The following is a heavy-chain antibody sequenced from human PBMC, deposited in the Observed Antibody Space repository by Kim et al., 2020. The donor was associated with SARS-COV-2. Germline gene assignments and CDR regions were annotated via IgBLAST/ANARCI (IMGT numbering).Heavy chain of an antibody. Sequence: GGSLRLSCAASGFTFSSYSMNWVRQAPGKGLEWVSSISSSSSYIYYADSVKGRFTISRDNAKNSLYLQMNSLRAEDTAVYYCARDLDSSSWVAFDIWGQGTMVTVSS. CDR1: GFTFSSYS. D-gene: IGHD6-13*01. CDR3: ARDLDSSSWVAFDI. CDR2: ISSSSSYI. J-gene: IGHJ3*02. V-gene: IGHV3-21*01.